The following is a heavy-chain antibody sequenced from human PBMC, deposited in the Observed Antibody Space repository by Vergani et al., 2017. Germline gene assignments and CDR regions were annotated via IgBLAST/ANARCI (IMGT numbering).Heavy chain of an antibody. D-gene: IGHD3-10*01. CDR2: ISYDGSNK. CDR1: RFTFSSYR. V-gene: IGHV3-30*18. Sequence: QVQLVESGGGVVQPGRSLRLSSAASRFTFSSYRMHWVRQAPAKGLLWVALISYDGSNKYYADAVKGRFTISRDNSKNTLYLQMNSLRAEDTAVYYCAKEYGSGTDYFDYWGQGTLVTVSS. CDR3: AKEYGSGTDYFDY. J-gene: IGHJ4*02.